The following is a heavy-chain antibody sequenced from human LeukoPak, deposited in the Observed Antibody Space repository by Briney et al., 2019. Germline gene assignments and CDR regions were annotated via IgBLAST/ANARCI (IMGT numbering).Heavy chain of an antibody. D-gene: IGHD2-2*01. CDR2: IYHSGST. J-gene: IGHJ6*04. CDR1: GCSISSSNW. Sequence: SGTLSLTCAVSGCSISSSNWWSWVRQPPGKGLEWIGEIYHSGSTNYNPSLKSRVTISVDKSKNQFSLQLSSVTAADTAVYYCASLYCSSTSCYHKQWLVPYYYYGMDVWGKGTTVTVSS. CDR3: ASLYCSSTSCYHKQWLVPYYYYGMDV. V-gene: IGHV4-4*02.